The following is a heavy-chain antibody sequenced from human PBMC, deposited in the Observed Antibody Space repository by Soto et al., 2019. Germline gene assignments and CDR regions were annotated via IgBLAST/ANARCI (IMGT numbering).Heavy chain of an antibody. Sequence: SQTLSLTCAISGDSVSSNSAAWNWIRQSPSRGLEWLGRTYYRSKWYNDYAVSVKSRITINPDTSKNQFSLQLNSGTPEDTAVDYCARDIVVVVAAFRYYYYYMDVWGKGTTVTVSS. CDR2: TYYRSKWYN. D-gene: IGHD2-15*01. J-gene: IGHJ6*03. CDR1: GDSVSSNSAA. V-gene: IGHV6-1*01. CDR3: ARDIVVVVAAFRYYYYYMDV.